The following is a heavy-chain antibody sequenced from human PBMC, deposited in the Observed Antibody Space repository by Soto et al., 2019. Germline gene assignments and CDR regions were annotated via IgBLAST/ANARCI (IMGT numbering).Heavy chain of an antibody. CDR1: GGSVSSGSYY. V-gene: IGHV4-61*01. D-gene: IGHD2-21*01. Sequence: PSETLSLTCTVSGGSVSSGSYYWSWIRQPPGKGLEWIGYIYYSGSTNYNPSLKSRVTISVDTSKNQFSLKLSSVTAGDTAVYYCARDYCGGECYGLDPWGQGTLVTVSS. CDR3: ARDYCGGECYGLDP. J-gene: IGHJ5*02. CDR2: IYYSGST.